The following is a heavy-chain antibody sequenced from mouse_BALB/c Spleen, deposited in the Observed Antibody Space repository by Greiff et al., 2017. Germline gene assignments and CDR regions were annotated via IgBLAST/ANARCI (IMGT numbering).Heavy chain of an antibody. CDR3: ARDKGVGDWLAY. Sequence: EVQRVESGGGLVKPGGSLKLSCAASGFTFSDYYMYWVRQTPEKRLEWIATISDGGSYTYYPDSVKGRFTISRDNAKNNMYLQMSSLKSEDTAVYYCARDKGVGDWLAYWGQGTLVTVSA. CDR2: ISDGGSYT. CDR1: GFTFSDYY. D-gene: IGHD2-13*01. V-gene: IGHV5-4*02. J-gene: IGHJ3*01.